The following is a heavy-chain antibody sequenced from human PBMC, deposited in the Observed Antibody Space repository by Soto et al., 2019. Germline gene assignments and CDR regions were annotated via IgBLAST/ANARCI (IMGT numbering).Heavy chain of an antibody. CDR2: IWYDGSNK. CDR3: ARERADDSSGYPVYYYGMDV. J-gene: IGHJ6*02. V-gene: IGHV3-33*01. CDR1: GFTFSSYG. Sequence: GRSLRLSCAASGFTFSSYGMHWVPQAPGKRLEWVAVIWYDGSNKYYADSVKGRFTISRDNSKNTLYLQMNSLRAEDTAVYYCARERADDSSGYPVYYYGMDVWGQGTTVTVSS. D-gene: IGHD3-22*01.